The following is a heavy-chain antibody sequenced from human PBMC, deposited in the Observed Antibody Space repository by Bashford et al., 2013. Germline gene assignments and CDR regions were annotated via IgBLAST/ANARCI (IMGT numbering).Heavy chain of an antibody. J-gene: IGHJ6*02. CDR2: MNPNSGNT. D-gene: IGHD4-17*01. Sequence: ASVKVSCKASGYTFTSYDINWVRQATGQGLEWMGWMNPNSGNTGYAQKFQALHLQGHLQNQVVLTMTNMDPADTATYFCAHLRARTEFHYGSYYHYYYGMDVWGQGTTVTVSS. CDR1: GYTFTSYD. CDR3: AHLRARTEFHYGSYYHYYYGMDV. V-gene: IGHV1-8*01.